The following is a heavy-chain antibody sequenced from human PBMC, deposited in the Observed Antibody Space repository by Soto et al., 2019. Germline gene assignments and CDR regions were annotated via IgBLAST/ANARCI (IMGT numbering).Heavy chain of an antibody. V-gene: IGHV5-51*01. J-gene: IGHJ4*02. D-gene: IGHD3-16*01. CDR1: GYGFSSFW. CDR2: IYPGDSDI. Sequence: EVQLVQSGAEVKKPGESLRISCKGSGYGFSSFWIAWVRQMPGKGLEWMGIIYPGDSDIRYSPSFQGHVTIPADKSTRPANPRWKSLKAWDTAIYFCAVSSTLITSANWGEGTQVSASS. CDR3: AVSSTLITSAN.